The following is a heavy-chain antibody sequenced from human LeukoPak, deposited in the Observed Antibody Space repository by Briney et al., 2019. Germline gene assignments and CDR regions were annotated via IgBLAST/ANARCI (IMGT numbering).Heavy chain of an antibody. Sequence: SETLSLTCTVSGGSISYYYWGWIRQPPGKGLEWIGSIYHSGSTYYNPSLKSRVTISVDTSKNQFSLKLSSVTAADTAVYYCARLSLNGDYAWYWGQGTLVTVSS. J-gene: IGHJ4*02. D-gene: IGHD4-17*01. CDR3: ARLSLNGDYAWY. CDR2: IYHSGST. CDR1: GGSISYYY. V-gene: IGHV4-38-2*02.